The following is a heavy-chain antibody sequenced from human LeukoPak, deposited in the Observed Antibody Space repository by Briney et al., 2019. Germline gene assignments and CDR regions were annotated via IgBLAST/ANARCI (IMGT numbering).Heavy chain of an antibody. V-gene: IGHV4-34*01. Sequence: ASETLSCTCAVCGGAFRGYYWRWIHQPPGKGLEWIGQINHSGSTNYNPSLKSRVTISVDTYKNQFSMKLSSVTAADTAVYYCARGLDYGDYGAETVGYYFDYWGQGTLVTVSS. CDR1: GGAFRGYY. CDR2: INHSGST. CDR3: ARGLDYGDYGAETVGYYFDY. D-gene: IGHD4-17*01. J-gene: IGHJ4*02.